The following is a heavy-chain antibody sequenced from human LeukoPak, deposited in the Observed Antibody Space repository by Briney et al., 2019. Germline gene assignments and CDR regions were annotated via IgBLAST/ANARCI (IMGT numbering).Heavy chain of an antibody. CDR3: ASPETKYQLLI. J-gene: IGHJ4*02. V-gene: IGHV4-59*08. D-gene: IGHD2-2*01. CDR2: IYYSGST. Sequence: PSETLSLTCTVSGGSISSYYWSWIRQPPGKGLEWIGYIYYSGSTNYNPSLKSRVTISVDTSKNQFSLKLSSVTAADTAVYYCASPETKYQLLIWGQGTLVTVSS. CDR1: GGSISSYY.